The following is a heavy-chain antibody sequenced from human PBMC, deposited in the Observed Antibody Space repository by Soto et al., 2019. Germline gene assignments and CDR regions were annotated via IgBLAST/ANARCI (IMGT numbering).Heavy chain of an antibody. D-gene: IGHD6-13*01. V-gene: IGHV4-4*07. CDR3: ARDRGEYTSSWFWYFSH. J-gene: IGHJ2*01. CDR1: RASISSFN. CDR2: LNIAGTI. Sequence: TSETLSLTCSVSRASISSFNWNWVRQPAGKGPEWVGRLNIAGTINYNPSLKSRITMSMDTSKNQISLHLRSVTAADTAIYYCARDRGEYTSSWFWYFSHWGHGTLVTVSS.